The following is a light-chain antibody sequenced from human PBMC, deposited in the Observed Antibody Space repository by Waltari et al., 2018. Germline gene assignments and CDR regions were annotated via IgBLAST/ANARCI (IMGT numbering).Light chain of an antibody. CDR3: QVWDRSSDQGV. CDR1: NIGMKS. V-gene: IGLV3-21*02. J-gene: IGLJ2*01. CDR2: ADS. Sequence: SYVLTQAPSVSVAPGQTARMTCGGNNIGMKSVQTYQQKQGQAPVLVLYADSDRPSRIPERFSGSNSGNTATLTIDKVEAGDEADYFCQVWDRSSDQGVFGGGTKLTVL.